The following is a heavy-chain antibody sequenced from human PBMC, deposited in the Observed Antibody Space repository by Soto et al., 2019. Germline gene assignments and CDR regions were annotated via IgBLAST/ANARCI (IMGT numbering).Heavy chain of an antibody. D-gene: IGHD1-1*01. CDR1: GGFVTSGSYY. CDR3: ARVERGTATTVVDAFDI. J-gene: IGHJ3*02. CDR2: MSHSGGT. Sequence: QVQLQQWGAGLLKPSETLSPTCAVYGGFVTSGSYYWSWIRQPPGKGLEWIGEMSHSGGTHFNPSLKSRVTISVDTGKNQSSLKMSSVTAADTALYYCARVERGTATTVVDAFDIWGPGTMVTVSS. V-gene: IGHV4-34*01.